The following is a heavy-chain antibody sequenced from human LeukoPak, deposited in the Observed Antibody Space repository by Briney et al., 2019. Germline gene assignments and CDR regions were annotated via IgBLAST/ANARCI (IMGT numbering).Heavy chain of an antibody. V-gene: IGHV3-23*01. D-gene: IGHD1-26*01. CDR1: GFTFSSYA. Sequence: QPGGSLRLSCAASGFTFSSYAMSWVRRAPGKGLEWVSAISGSGGSTYYADSVKGRFTISRDNSKNTLYLQMNSLRAEDTAVYYCASYSGSDPYLYYFDYWGQGTLVTVSS. CDR2: ISGSGGST. CDR3: ASYSGSDPYLYYFDY. J-gene: IGHJ4*02.